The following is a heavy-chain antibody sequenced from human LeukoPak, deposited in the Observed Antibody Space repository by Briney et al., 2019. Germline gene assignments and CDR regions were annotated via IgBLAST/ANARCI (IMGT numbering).Heavy chain of an antibody. J-gene: IGHJ4*02. CDR1: GFTFSSHA. CDR2: ISSNGGST. CDR3: ASPGAYY. Sequence: PGGSLRLSCAASGFTFSSHAMHWVRQAPGKGLEYVSAISSNGGSTNYANSVKGRFTISRDNSKTTLYLQMGSLRSEDMAVYYCASPGAYYWGQGTLVTVSS. V-gene: IGHV3-64*01.